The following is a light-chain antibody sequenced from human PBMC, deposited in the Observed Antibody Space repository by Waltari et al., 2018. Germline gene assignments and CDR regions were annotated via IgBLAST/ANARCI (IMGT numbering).Light chain of an antibody. J-gene: IGKJ1*01. CDR3: QQVNSFPRT. Sequence: DIQMTQSPSSVSASVGDRVTLTCRASQGISSRLAWYQQKPGKAPKLLIYDASSSHSGVPSRFSGSGSGTDFTLTIRSLQPEDFATYYCQQVNSFPRTFGQGTKVEVK. V-gene: IGKV1-12*01. CDR2: DAS. CDR1: QGISSR.